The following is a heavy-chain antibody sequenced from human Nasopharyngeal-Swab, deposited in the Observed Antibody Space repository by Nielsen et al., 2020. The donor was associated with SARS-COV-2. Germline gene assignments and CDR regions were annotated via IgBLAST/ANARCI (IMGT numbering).Heavy chain of an antibody. CDR1: GFFYTNYW. J-gene: IGHJ4*02. CDR3: ARDFDLSSGYDV. CDR2: TYPADSDT. Sequence: ESLKISCEGSGFFYTNYWIAWVRQVPGKGLEWLGITYPADSDTRYNPSFQGQVTISADKSIRTAYLQWKSLKASDSAMYYCARDFDLSSGYDVWGQGTLVTVSS. D-gene: IGHD3-3*01. V-gene: IGHV5-51*01.